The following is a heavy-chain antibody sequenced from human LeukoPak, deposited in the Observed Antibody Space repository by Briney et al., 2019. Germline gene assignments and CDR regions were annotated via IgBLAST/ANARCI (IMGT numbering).Heavy chain of an antibody. V-gene: IGHV3-23*01. J-gene: IGHJ4*02. CDR2: IGNTET. CDR1: GFTFNTNA. D-gene: IGHD2-21*01. Sequence: GGSLRLSCATSGFTFNTNAMSWVRQAPGKGLEWVSTIGNTETFYADSVTGRFTISRDNSKNTAYLHMNSLRVEDTAVYYCAKDWIQFNRVFDCFDSWGQGTLVTVSS. CDR3: AKDWIQFNRVFDCFDS.